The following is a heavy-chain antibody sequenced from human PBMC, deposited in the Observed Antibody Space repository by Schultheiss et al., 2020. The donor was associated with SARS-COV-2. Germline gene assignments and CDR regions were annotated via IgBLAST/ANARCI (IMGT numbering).Heavy chain of an antibody. CDR2: ISAYNGNT. CDR1: GYTFTSYG. CDR3: ASNQNDYDILTGYYLTPSPFDY. D-gene: IGHD3-9*01. V-gene: IGHV1-18*04. Sequence: ASVKVSCKASGYTFTSYGISWVRQAPGQGLEWMGWISAYNGNTNYAQKLQGRVTMTTDTSTSTAYMELSSLRSEDTAVYYCASNQNDYDILTGYYLTPSPFDYWGQGTLVTVSS. J-gene: IGHJ4*02.